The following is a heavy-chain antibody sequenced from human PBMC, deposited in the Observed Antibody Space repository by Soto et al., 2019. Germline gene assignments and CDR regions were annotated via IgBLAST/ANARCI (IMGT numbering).Heavy chain of an antibody. J-gene: IGHJ6*02. D-gene: IGHD3-9*01. V-gene: IGHV3-30*03. CDR1: GSTFSSSG. Sequence: QLVESGGGVVQPGRSLRLSCAASGSTFSSSGWHWVRQAPGKGLEWVAFHSNDGITKNYADSVKGRFTISRDNSKNTVFLQIDSLRADDTAVYYCARDGPHFDVDVWGQGTTVTVSS. CDR3: ARDGPHFDVDV. CDR2: HSNDGITK.